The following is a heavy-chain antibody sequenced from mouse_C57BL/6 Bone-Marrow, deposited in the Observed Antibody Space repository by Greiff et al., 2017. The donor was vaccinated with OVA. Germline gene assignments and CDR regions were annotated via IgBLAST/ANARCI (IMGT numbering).Heavy chain of an antibody. CDR1: GYTFTSYW. D-gene: IGHD2-2*01. J-gene: IGHJ4*01. CDR3: ARQGGYYYAMDY. CDR2: IYPGSGST. Sequence: QVQLKQSGAELVKPGASVKMSCKASGYTFTSYWITWVKQRPGQGLEWIGDIYPGSGSTNYNEKFKSKATLTVDTSSSTAYMQLSSLTSEDSAVYYCARQGGYYYAMDYWGQGTSVTVSS. V-gene: IGHV1-55*01.